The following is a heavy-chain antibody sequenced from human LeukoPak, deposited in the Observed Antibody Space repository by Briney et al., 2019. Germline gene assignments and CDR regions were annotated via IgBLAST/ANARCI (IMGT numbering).Heavy chain of an antibody. D-gene: IGHD2-8*01. CDR2: ISGSGGST. CDR3: AKVNGYYFDY. Sequence: GGSLRLSCAASGFTFSDYWMHWVRQVPGKGLVWVSAISGSGGSTYYADSVKGRFTISRDNSKNTLYLQMNSLRAEDTAVYYCAKVNGYYFDYWGQGTLVTVSS. V-gene: IGHV3-23*01. J-gene: IGHJ4*02. CDR1: GFTFSDYW.